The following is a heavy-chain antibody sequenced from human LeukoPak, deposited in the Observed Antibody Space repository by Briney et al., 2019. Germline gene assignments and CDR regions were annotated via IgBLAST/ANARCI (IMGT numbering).Heavy chain of an antibody. Sequence: GESLKISCKGSGYSFTNYWIGWVRQMPGKGREWMGIIYPGDSDIRYSPSFQGQVTISADKSISTAYLQWSSLKASDTAMYYCARPRRLREGNSFDMWGRGTMVIVSS. J-gene: IGHJ3*02. CDR1: GYSFTNYW. V-gene: IGHV5-51*01. D-gene: IGHD2/OR15-2a*01. CDR3: ARPRRLREGNSFDM. CDR2: IYPGDSDI.